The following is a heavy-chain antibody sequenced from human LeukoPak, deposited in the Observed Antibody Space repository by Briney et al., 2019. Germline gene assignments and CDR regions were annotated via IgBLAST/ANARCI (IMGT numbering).Heavy chain of an antibody. Sequence: ASVKISCKTSGYTFSNYGISWVRQAPGQGLEWMGWISAYNGNTNYAQKLQGRVTMTTDTSTSTAYMELRSLRSDDTAVYYCARLAWPHRLRNFDCWGQGTLVTVSS. CDR1: GYTFSNYG. CDR3: ARLAWPHRLRNFDC. J-gene: IGHJ4*02. V-gene: IGHV1-18*01. CDR2: ISAYNGNT. D-gene: IGHD2-15*01.